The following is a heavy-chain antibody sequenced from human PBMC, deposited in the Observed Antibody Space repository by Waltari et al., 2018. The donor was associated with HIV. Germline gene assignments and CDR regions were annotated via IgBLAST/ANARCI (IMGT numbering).Heavy chain of an antibody. D-gene: IGHD7-27*01. CDR2: ISRSSSSI. Sequence: EVQLVESGGGLVQPGESLRLSCAASGFHLSNYTMHWVGPDPGKWLEWVSYISRSSSSIFYADSVKGRFTISRDNAKNSLYLQMNSLRVEDTAVYYCARDINGGWGYWGQGTLVTVAS. CDR1: GFHLSNYT. J-gene: IGHJ4*02. V-gene: IGHV3-48*01. CDR3: ARDINGGWGY.